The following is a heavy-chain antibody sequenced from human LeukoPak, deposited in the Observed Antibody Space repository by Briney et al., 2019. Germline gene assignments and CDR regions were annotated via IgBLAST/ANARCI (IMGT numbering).Heavy chain of an antibody. CDR1: GGSISSGGYY. Sequence: SQTLSLTCTVSGGSISSGGYYWSWIRQHPGKGLEWIGYIYYSGSTYYNPSLKSRVTISVDTSKNQFSLKLSSVTAADTAVYYCARTTIVGATAFPGAFDIWGQGTMVTVSS. J-gene: IGHJ3*02. D-gene: IGHD1-26*01. CDR3: ARTTIVGATAFPGAFDI. V-gene: IGHV4-31*03. CDR2: IYYSGST.